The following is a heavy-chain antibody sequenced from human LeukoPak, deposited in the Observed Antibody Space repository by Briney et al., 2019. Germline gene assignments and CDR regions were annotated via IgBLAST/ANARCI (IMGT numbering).Heavy chain of an antibody. D-gene: IGHD3-3*01. CDR1: GFTFSSYW. J-gene: IGHJ6*02. Sequence: GGSLRFSCAASGFTFSSYWMHWVRQAPGKGLVWVSRINSDGSSTSYADSVKGRFTISRDNAKNTLYLQMNSLRAEDTAVYYCARGTNVLRFLEWLPKTYYYYGMDVWGQGTTVTVSS. CDR2: INSDGSST. CDR3: ARGTNVLRFLEWLPKTYYYYGMDV. V-gene: IGHV3-74*01.